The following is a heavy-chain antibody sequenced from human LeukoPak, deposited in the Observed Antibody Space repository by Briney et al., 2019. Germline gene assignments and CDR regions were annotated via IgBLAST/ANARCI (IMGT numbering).Heavy chain of an antibody. J-gene: IGHJ4*02. CDR1: GYTFTSYA. Sequence: ASVTVSCKASGYTFTSYAMHWVRQAPGQRLEWMGWINAGNGNTKYSQEFQGRVTITRDTSASTAYMELSSLRSEDMAVYYCARDLGGHLDYFDYWGQGTLVTVSS. CDR3: ARDLGGHLDYFDY. D-gene: IGHD3-10*01. CDR2: INAGNGNT. V-gene: IGHV1-3*03.